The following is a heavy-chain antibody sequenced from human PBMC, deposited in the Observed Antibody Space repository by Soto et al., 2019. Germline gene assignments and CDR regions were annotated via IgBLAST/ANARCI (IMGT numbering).Heavy chain of an antibody. CDR2: ISGSGGST. J-gene: IGHJ4*02. V-gene: IGHV3-23*01. CDR3: AKEPVDTAMVSNFDY. Sequence: GGSLRLSCAASGFTFSSYAMSWVRQAPGKGPEWVSAISGSGGSTYYADTVKGRFTISRDNSKNTLYLQMNSLRAEDSAVYYCAKEPVDTAMVSNFDYWGQGTLVTVSS. CDR1: GFTFSSYA. D-gene: IGHD5-18*01.